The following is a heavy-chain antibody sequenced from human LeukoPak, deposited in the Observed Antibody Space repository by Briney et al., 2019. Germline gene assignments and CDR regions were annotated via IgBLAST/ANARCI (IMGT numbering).Heavy chain of an antibody. J-gene: IGHJ6*02. D-gene: IGHD2-2*02. CDR1: GYTFTSYG. Sequence: ASVKVSCKASGYTFTSYGISWVRQAPGQGLEWMGWISACNGNTNYAQKLQGRVTMTTDTSTSTAYMELRSLRSDDTAVYYCARQVGGYCSSTSCYNYYYGMDVWGQGTTVTVSS. CDR2: ISACNGNT. CDR3: ARQVGGYCSSTSCYNYYYGMDV. V-gene: IGHV1-18*01.